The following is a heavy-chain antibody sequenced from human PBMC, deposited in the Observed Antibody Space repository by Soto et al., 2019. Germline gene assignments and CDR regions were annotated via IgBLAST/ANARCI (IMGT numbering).Heavy chain of an antibody. CDR1: GYTFTSYG. CDR3: AVRILGYFSSTSCYSRSNDY. J-gene: IGHJ4*02. V-gene: IGHV1-18*04. CDR2: ISAYNGNT. Sequence: ASVKVSCKASGYTFTSYGISWVRQAPGQGLEWMGWISAYNGNTNYAQKLQGRVTMTTDTSTSTAYMELRSLRSDDTAVYYCAVRILGYFSSTSCYSRSNDYPGPATLGTV. D-gene: IGHD2-2*01.